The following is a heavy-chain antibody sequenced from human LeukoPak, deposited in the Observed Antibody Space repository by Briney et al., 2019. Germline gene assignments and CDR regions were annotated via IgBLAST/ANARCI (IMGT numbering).Heavy chain of an antibody. Sequence: GSLRLSCEASGFTFSASAMSWVRQASGRGLEWVSLISASGGNSYYADSVKGRFTVSRDSSKNTLHLQMNSLRAEDTAVYYCARDLRTSVAGNWFDPWGQGTLVTVSS. J-gene: IGHJ5*02. D-gene: IGHD6-19*01. CDR2: ISASGGNS. CDR3: ARDLRTSVAGNWFDP. CDR1: GFTFSASA. V-gene: IGHV3-23*01.